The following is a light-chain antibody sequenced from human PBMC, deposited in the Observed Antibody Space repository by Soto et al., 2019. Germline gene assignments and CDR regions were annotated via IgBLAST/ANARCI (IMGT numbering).Light chain of an antibody. CDR1: QSVSSN. J-gene: IGKJ1*01. Sequence: EIVLTQSPATLSVSPGERATFSCRASQSVSSNLAWYQQKPGRAPRLLIYGASNRATGIPDRFSGSGSGTDFTITIIRLEPEDFAVYYCQQYDISPWTFGQGTKVDIK. V-gene: IGKV3-20*01. CDR2: GAS. CDR3: QQYDISPWT.